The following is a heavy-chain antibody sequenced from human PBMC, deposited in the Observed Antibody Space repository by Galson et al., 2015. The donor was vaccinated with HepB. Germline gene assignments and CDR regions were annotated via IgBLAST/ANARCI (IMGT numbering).Heavy chain of an antibody. J-gene: IGHJ1*01. CDR1: GFIFSNYA. Sequence: SLRLSCAASGFIFSNYAMTWVRQGPGMGLEWVSAIGGDGGGPYYGALVKGRFTMSRDNSKNTVYLQMTSLREEDTAVYYCVKEDHYFDNNGYSAEFWGQGALVTVSS. D-gene: IGHD3-22*01. CDR3: VKEDHYFDNNGYSAEF. CDR2: IGGDGGGP. V-gene: IGHV3-23*01.